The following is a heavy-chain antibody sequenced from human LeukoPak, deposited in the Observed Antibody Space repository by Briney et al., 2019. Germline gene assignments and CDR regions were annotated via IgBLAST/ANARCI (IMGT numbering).Heavy chain of an antibody. Sequence: GASVKVSCKASGYTFTSYYMHWVRQAPGQGLEWMGIINPSGGSTSYAQKFQGRVTMTRDTSISTAYMELSRLRSDDTAVYYCARTRDLPGVWFDPWGQGTLVTVSS. CDR2: INPSGGST. V-gene: IGHV1-46*01. CDR3: ARTRDLPGVWFDP. J-gene: IGHJ5*02. CDR1: GYTFTSYY.